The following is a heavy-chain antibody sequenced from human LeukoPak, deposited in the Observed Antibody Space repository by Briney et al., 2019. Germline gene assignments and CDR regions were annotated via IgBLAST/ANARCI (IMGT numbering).Heavy chain of an antibody. Sequence: SETLSLTCTVSGGSISSYYWSWIRQPPGKGLEWSVYIYYSGSTNYNPSLKSRVAISVDTSKNQFPLNLISVTAEDTAVYYCARRTSAGFWRRYRDYWGQGTLVTVSS. V-gene: IGHV4-59*01. D-gene: IGHD3-3*01. CDR3: ARRTSAGFWRRYRDY. CDR2: IYYSGST. CDR1: GGSISSYY. J-gene: IGHJ4*02.